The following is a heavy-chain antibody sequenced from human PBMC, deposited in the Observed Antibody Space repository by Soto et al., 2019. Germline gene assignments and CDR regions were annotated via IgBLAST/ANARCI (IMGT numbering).Heavy chain of an antibody. V-gene: IGHV1-8*01. J-gene: IGHJ4*02. Sequence: QVQLVQSGAGVKMPGASVRVSCKASGYTFISHDISWVRQATGQGVEWMGWMNPNSGNTGYGQKFQGRVTMTRNTSPRTAYMELSSLRSDDPAVYYCARGRYAIRGAFIIGELDYWGQGSLVIVSS. CDR1: GYTFISHD. D-gene: IGHD3-10*01. CDR2: MNPNSGNT. CDR3: ARGRYAIRGAFIIGELDY.